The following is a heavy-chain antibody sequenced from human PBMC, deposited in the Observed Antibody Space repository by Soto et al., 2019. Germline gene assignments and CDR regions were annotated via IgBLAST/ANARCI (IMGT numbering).Heavy chain of an antibody. V-gene: IGHV4-4*02. Sequence: SETLSLTCAVSGGSISSSNWWSWVRQPPGKGLEWIGYIYYSGSTYYNPSLKSRVTISVDTSKNQLSLKLSSVTAADTAVYYCARSSTSANYFDYWGQGTLVTVSS. CDR1: GGSISSSNW. CDR2: IYYSGST. D-gene: IGHD2-2*01. CDR3: ARSSTSANYFDY. J-gene: IGHJ4*02.